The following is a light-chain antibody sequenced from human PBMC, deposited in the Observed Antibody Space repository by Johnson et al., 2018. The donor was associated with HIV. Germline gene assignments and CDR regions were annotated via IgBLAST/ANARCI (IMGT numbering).Light chain of an antibody. J-gene: IGLJ1*01. CDR2: ESN. V-gene: IGLV1-51*02. CDR3: GTWDSSLSAGI. CDR1: SSNIGNNY. Sequence: QPVLTQPPSVSAAPGQKVTISCSGSSSNIGNNYVSWYQQLPGTAPKLLIYESNQRPSGIPDRFSGSKSGTSATLGITGLQTGDEADYYCGTWDSSLSAGIFGTVTKVTVL.